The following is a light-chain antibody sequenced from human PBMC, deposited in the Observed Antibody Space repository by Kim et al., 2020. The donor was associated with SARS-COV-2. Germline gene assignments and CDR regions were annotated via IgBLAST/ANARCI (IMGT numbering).Light chain of an antibody. CDR2: EVS. J-gene: IGLJ2*01. V-gene: IGLV2-8*01. CDR1: SSDVGGYTY. CDR3: SSYAGSNNLV. Sequence: GQSVTSSCTGTSSDVGGYTYVSWYQQRPGKAPKLMIYEVSKRPSGVPDRFSGSKSGNTASLTVSGLQAEDEADYYCSSYAGSNNLVFGGGTKVTVL.